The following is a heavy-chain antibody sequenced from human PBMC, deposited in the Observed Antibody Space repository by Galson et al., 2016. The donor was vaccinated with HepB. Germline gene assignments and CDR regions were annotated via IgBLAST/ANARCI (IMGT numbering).Heavy chain of an antibody. J-gene: IGHJ3*02. D-gene: IGHD1-1*01. CDR3: ARDALEPGFSFDI. CDR2: ISRRSSTI. CDR1: AFTFSDYG. V-gene: IGHV3-48*02. Sequence: SLRLSCAASAFTFSDYGMNWVRQAPGKGLEWLSNISRRSSTIYYADSVKGRFTISRDNAKNSLFLQMDSLRDDDTAVYYCARDALEPGFSFDIWGQGTTVTVSS.